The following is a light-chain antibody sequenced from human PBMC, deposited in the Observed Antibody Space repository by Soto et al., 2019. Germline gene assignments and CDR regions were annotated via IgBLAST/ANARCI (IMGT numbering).Light chain of an antibody. J-gene: IGLJ1*01. V-gene: IGLV1-44*01. CDR2: NNN. CDR1: TSNIGANT. Sequence: QSVLTQPPSASETPGQRVTISCSGSTSNIGANTVDWYQLLPGTAPKLLIYNNNQRPSGVPDRFSGSKSGASASLAISGLQSEDEPDYYCAAWDDSLNGVYVFGTGTKVTVL. CDR3: AAWDDSLNGVYV.